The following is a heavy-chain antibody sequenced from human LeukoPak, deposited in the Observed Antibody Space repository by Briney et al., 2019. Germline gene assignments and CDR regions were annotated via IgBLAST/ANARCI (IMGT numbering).Heavy chain of an antibody. CDR1: GFTFSSYS. CDR2: ISSSSYI. J-gene: IGHJ5*02. CDR3: ARELSVAGEDNWFDP. Sequence: PGGSLRLSCAASGFTFSSYSMNWVRQAPGKGLEWVSSISSSSYIYYADSVKGRFTISRDNAKNSLYLQMNSLRAEDTAVYYCARELSVAGEDNWFDPWGQGTLVTVSS. V-gene: IGHV3-21*01. D-gene: IGHD6-19*01.